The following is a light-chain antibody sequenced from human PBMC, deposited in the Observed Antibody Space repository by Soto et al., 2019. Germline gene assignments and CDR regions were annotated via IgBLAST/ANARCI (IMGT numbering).Light chain of an antibody. CDR2: GAS. V-gene: IGKV3-20*01. CDR1: QSVDSSF. Sequence: EIVLTQSPGSLSLSPGERATLSCRASQSVDSSFFAWYQQKPGQAPRLLIYGASNRATGIPDRFSGSGSGRDFTPTISRVEPEDFAVYYCQQYGSSVTLGQGTKVEIK. J-gene: IGKJ1*01. CDR3: QQYGSSVT.